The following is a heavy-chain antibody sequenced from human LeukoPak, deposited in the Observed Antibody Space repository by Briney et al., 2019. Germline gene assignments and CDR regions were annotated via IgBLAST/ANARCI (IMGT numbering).Heavy chain of an antibody. V-gene: IGHV3-30*18. CDR1: GFTFSSYV. D-gene: IGHD3-16*02. J-gene: IGHJ5*02. Sequence: GGSLRLSCAASGFTFSSYVMHWVRQVPGKGLEWVAVISYDGGSEYYADSVKGRFTISRDNSKNTLYLQMNSLRAEDTAVYYCAKDFSLLNGNWFDPWGQGTLVTVSS. CDR2: ISYDGGSE. CDR3: AKDFSLLNGNWFDP.